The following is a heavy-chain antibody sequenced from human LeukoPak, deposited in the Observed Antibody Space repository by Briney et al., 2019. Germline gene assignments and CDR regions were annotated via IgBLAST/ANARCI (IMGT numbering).Heavy chain of an antibody. CDR1: SGTLSGYY. CDR2: INQSGDT. V-gene: IGHV4-34*01. J-gene: IGHJ4*02. Sequence: PSETLSLTCTVNSGTLSGYYWTWIRQSSGKGLEYIGEINQSGDTNYNPSLKSRITISVDASKNQFSLNLGSVIAADTAVYYCARQAPGYTSGWSLWGQGTLVTVSS. D-gene: IGHD6-19*01. CDR3: ARQAPGYTSGWSL.